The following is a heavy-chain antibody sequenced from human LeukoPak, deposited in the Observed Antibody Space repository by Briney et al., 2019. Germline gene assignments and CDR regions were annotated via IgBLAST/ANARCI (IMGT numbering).Heavy chain of an antibody. D-gene: IGHD6-13*01. CDR1: GYSFTSYW. V-gene: IGHV5-51*01. Sequence: GESLKISCKGSGYSFTSYWIGWVRQMPGKGLEWRGIIYHGDSDTRYSPSFQGQVTISADKSISTAYLQWSSLKAADTAMYYCARRAAENYFYYMDVWGKGTTVTISS. J-gene: IGHJ6*03. CDR3: ARRAAENYFYYMDV. CDR2: IYHGDSDT.